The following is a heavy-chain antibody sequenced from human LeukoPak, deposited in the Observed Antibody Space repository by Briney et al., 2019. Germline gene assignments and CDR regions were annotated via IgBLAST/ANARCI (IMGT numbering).Heavy chain of an antibody. D-gene: IGHD3-22*01. CDR2: INHSGST. J-gene: IGHJ3*02. V-gene: IGHV4-61*01. CDR3: ARNGYYYDSSGYYTSDAFDI. Sequence: SETLSLTCTVSGGSVSSGSYYWSWIRQPPGKGLEWIGEINHSGSTNYNPSLKSRVTISVDTSKNQFSLKLSSVTAADTAVYYCARNGYYYDSSGYYTSDAFDIWGQGTMVTVSS. CDR1: GGSVSSGSYY.